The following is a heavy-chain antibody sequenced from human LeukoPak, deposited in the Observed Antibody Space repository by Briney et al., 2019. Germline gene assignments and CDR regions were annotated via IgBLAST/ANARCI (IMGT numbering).Heavy chain of an antibody. CDR1: GYTFTSYA. CDR2: INTNTGNP. Sequence: ASVTVSCTASGYTFTSYAMNWVRQAPGQGLEWMGWINTNTGNPTYAQGFTGRFVFSLDTSVSTAYLQICSLKAEDTAVYYCSRTRPYCSSTSCYDWFDPWGQGTLVTVSS. V-gene: IGHV7-4-1*01. J-gene: IGHJ5*02. D-gene: IGHD2-2*01. CDR3: SRTRPYCSSTSCYDWFDP.